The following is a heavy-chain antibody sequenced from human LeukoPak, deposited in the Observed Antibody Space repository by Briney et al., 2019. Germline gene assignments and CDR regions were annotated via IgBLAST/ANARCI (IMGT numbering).Heavy chain of an antibody. V-gene: IGHV1-69*04. Sequence: SVKVSCKASGGTFSSYAISWVRQAPGQGLEWMGRIIPILGIANYAQKFQGRVTITADKSTSTAYMELSSPRSDDTAVYYCATDPGHSGMDHWGQGSPVTVSS. CDR1: GGTFSSYA. CDR3: ATDPGHSGMDH. D-gene: IGHD3-10*01. J-gene: IGHJ4*02. CDR2: IIPILGIA.